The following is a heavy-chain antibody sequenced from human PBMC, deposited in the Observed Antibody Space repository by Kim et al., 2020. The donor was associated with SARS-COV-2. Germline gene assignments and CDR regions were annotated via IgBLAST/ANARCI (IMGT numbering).Heavy chain of an antibody. Sequence: ASVKVSCKASGYTFTRYGISWVRQAPGQGLEWMGWISAYNGNTNYAQKLQGRVTMTTDTSTSTAYMELRSLRSDDTAVYYCARDSYYYDSSGYYPTLSYYFYGMDVWGQGTTVTVSS. CDR2: ISAYNGNT. CDR1: GYTFTRYG. J-gene: IGHJ6*02. V-gene: IGHV1-18*01. D-gene: IGHD3-22*01. CDR3: ARDSYYYDSSGYYPTLSYYFYGMDV.